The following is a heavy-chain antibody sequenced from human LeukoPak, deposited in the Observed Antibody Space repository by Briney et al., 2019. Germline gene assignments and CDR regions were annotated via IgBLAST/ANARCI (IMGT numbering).Heavy chain of an antibody. V-gene: IGHV4-38-2*02. CDR3: ARDLSRDGYTPIDY. CDR1: GYSISSGYY. D-gene: IGHD5-24*01. Sequence: SETLSLTCTVSGYSISSGYYWGWIRQPPGKGLEWIGSIYHSGSTYYNPSLKSRVTISVDTFKNQFSLKLSSVTAADTAVYYCARDLSRDGYTPIDYWGQGTLVTVSS. CDR2: IYHSGST. J-gene: IGHJ4*02.